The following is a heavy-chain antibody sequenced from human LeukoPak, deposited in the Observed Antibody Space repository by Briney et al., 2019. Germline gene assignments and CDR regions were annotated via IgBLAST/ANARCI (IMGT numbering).Heavy chain of an antibody. V-gene: IGHV4-39*01. CDR3: ASTITMVRGVIIGGAP. D-gene: IGHD3-10*01. CDR1: GGSISSSSYY. J-gene: IGHJ5*02. CDR2: IYYSGST. Sequence: SETLSLTCTVSGGSISSSSYYWGWIRQPPGKGLEWIGRIYYSGSTDYNPSLKGRVTISVDTSKNQFSLKLSSVTAADTAVYYCASTITMVRGVIIGGAPWGQGTLVTVSS.